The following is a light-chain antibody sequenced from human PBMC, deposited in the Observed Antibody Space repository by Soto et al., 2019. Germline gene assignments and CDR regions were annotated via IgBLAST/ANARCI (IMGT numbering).Light chain of an antibody. Sequence: DIQMTQSPSSLSASVGDRVTITCQASQDIRKYLNWYQQKPGRAPKLLIYGASNLETGVPSRFSGSGYGTDFTCTSSSLQPEDIATYYCQHYDNLPPFTFGPGTKVAIK. CDR3: QHYDNLPPFT. V-gene: IGKV1-33*01. CDR2: GAS. CDR1: QDIRKY. J-gene: IGKJ3*01.